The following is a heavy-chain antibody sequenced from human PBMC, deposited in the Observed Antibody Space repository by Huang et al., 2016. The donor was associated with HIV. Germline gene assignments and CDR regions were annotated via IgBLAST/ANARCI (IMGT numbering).Heavy chain of an antibody. J-gene: IGHJ6*02. CDR3: ARLIGSPSFYYGLDV. V-gene: IGHV5-51*01. D-gene: IGHD3-10*01. CDR2: IYPGDSDT. CDR1: GYRFRSNW. Sequence: EVQLVQSGAEVTKPGESLKISCKGSGYRFRSNWIGWVRQMPGKGLEGMGIIYPGDSDTRYSPSFQGQVTISADKSINTAYLQWSSLKASDTAMYYCARLIGSPSFYYGLDVWGQGTTVTVSS.